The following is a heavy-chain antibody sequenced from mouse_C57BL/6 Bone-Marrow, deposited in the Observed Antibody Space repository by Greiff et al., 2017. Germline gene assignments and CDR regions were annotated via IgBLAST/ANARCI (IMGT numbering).Heavy chain of an antibody. D-gene: IGHD4-1*01. Sequence: DVMLVESGGGLVQPKGSLKLSCAASGFSFNTYAMNWVRQAPGKGLEWVARIRSKSNNYATYYADSVKDRFTISRDDSESMLYLQMNNLKAEDTAMYYCVRHETGDYWGQGTTLTVSS. CDR1: GFSFNTYA. V-gene: IGHV10-1*01. J-gene: IGHJ2*01. CDR3: VRHETGDY. CDR2: IRSKSNNYAT.